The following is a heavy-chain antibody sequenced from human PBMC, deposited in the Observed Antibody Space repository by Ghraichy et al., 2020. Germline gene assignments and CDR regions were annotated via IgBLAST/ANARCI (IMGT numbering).Heavy chain of an antibody. Sequence: SETLSLTCAVSGDSITSHYWSWLRQAPGKGLEWVGYIYYTGTANYNPSLKSRVTISVDTPKNQFSLRLSSVTAADTAIYFCARYKDLEVVPSIPWHFDIWGRGSLVTVSS. CDR2: IYYTGTA. V-gene: IGHV4-59*11. J-gene: IGHJ2*01. D-gene: IGHD1-1*01. CDR3: ARYKDLEVVPSIPWHFDI. CDR1: GDSITSHY.